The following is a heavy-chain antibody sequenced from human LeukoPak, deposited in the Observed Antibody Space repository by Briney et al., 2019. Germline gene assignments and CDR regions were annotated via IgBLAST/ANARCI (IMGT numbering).Heavy chain of an antibody. Sequence: PGGSLRLSCAASGFTFRSYNMNWLRQAPGKGLEWVSYISSSTTTIYYADSVKGRFTISRDNAKNSLYLQMNSLRAEDTAVYYCARDAVVRAPSFDYWGQGTLVTVSS. J-gene: IGHJ4*02. CDR3: ARDAVVRAPSFDY. CDR2: ISSSTTTI. CDR1: GFTFRSYN. V-gene: IGHV3-48*01. D-gene: IGHD3-10*01.